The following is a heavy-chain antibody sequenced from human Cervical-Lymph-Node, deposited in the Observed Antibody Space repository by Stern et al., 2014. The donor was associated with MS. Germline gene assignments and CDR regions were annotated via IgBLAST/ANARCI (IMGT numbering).Heavy chain of an antibody. V-gene: IGHV3-30*18. J-gene: IGHJ4*02. D-gene: IGHD1-7*01. Sequence: QVQLVESGGGVVQPGRSLRLSCAASGFTFSSYGMHWVRQAPGKGLEWVAVISYDGSNKYYADSVKGRFTISRDNSKNTLYLQMNSLRAEDTAVYYCAKDFTGNTRGDYWGQGTLVTVSS. CDR2: ISYDGSNK. CDR3: AKDFTGNTRGDY. CDR1: GFTFSSYG.